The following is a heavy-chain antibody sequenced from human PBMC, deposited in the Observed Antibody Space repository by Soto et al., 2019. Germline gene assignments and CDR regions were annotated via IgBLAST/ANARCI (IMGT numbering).Heavy chain of an antibody. CDR3: ARRGSGSYSDY. D-gene: IGHD1-26*01. Sequence: EVQLLESGGGLVQPGGYLRLYCAASGFTFSSYAMRWVRQAPVKGLEWVSAISGSGDSTYYAASGKCRFTISRDKSKNSLYVQMNSLRAEDTAVYYCARRGSGSYSDYWGQGTLVNVSS. CDR1: GFTFSSYA. V-gene: IGHV3-23*01. CDR2: ISGSGDST. J-gene: IGHJ4*02.